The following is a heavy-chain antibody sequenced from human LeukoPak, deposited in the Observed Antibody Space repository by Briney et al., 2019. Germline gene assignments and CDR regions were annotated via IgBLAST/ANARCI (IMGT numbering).Heavy chain of an antibody. CDR3: ARDVSSWYDGGGFDY. D-gene: IGHD6-13*01. V-gene: IGHV1-69*05. Sequence: SVKVSCKASGGTLSSYAISWVRQAPGQGLEWMGGIIPIFGTANYAQKFQGRVTITTDESTSTAYMELSSLRSEDTAVYYCARDVSSWYDGGGFDYWGQGTLVTVSS. CDR2: IIPIFGTA. CDR1: GGTLSSYA. J-gene: IGHJ4*02.